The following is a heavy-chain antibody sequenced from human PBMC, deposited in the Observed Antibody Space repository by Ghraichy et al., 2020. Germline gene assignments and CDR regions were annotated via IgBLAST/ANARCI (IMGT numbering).Heavy chain of an antibody. CDR1: GFTFSTYW. CDR2: IKEDGSEK. CDR3: AREGINLVGGVIRSSYYHAMDV. J-gene: IGHJ6*02. Sequence: GGSLRLSCIASGFTFSTYWMSWVRQVPGKGLEWVANIKEDGSEKYYVDSVKGRLTISRDNARKSLYLQINGLRADDTAVYYCAREGINLVGGVIRSSYYHAMDVWGLGTTVTVSS. V-gene: IGHV3-7*03. D-gene: IGHD3-10*01.